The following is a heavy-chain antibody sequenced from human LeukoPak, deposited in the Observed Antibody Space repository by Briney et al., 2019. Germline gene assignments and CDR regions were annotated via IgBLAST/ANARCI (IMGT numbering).Heavy chain of an antibody. D-gene: IGHD3-22*01. CDR1: GGSISSYY. V-gene: IGHV4-59*01. Sequence: PSETLSLTCTVSGGSISSYYWSWIRQPPGKGLEWIGYIYYSGSTNYNPSLKSRVTISVDTSKNQFSLKLSSVTAADTAVYYCARHYYDSSGYPPYYFDYWGQGTLVTVSS. J-gene: IGHJ4*02. CDR3: ARHYYDSSGYPPYYFDY. CDR2: IYYSGST.